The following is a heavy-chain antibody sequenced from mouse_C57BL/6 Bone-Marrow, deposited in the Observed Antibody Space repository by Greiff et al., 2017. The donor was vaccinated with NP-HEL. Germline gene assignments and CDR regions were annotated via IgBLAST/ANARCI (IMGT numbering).Heavy chain of an antibody. V-gene: IGHV14-4*01. Sequence: EVQLQQSGAELVRPGASVKLSCTASGFTITDDYMHWVKQRPEQGLEWIGWIDPENGDTEYASKFQGKATIPADTSSNTAYLQRSSLTSEDTAVYYGTPLDDYPGAYWGQGTLVTVAA. J-gene: IGHJ3*01. CDR1: GFTITDDY. CDR2: IDPENGDT. D-gene: IGHD2-4*01. CDR3: TPLDDYPGAY.